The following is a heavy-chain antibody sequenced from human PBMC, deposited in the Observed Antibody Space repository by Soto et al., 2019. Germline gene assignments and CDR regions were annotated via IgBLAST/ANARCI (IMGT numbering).Heavy chain of an antibody. CDR1: GYTFTSYY. Sequence: QVQLVQSGAEVKKPGASVKVSCKASGYTFTSYYMHWVRQAPGQGLDWMGIINPSGSSTTYAQRFQGRVNMNRDTATSTVYMELSSLRSEDTAVYYCAREPATAIGGDAHEGNYYGMDVWGQGTTVTVSS. CDR3: AREPATAIGGDAHEGNYYGMDV. V-gene: IGHV1-46*01. CDR2: INPSGSST. D-gene: IGHD2-2*02. J-gene: IGHJ6*02.